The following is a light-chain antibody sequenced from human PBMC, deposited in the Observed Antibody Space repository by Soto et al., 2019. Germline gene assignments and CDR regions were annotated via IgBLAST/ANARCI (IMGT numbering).Light chain of an antibody. CDR1: SSNIGADYD. CDR2: GNS. Sequence: QSVLTQPPSVSGAPGQRVTISCTGSSSNIGADYDVHWYQQLPGTAPKLLIYGNSNRPSGVPDRFSGSKSGTSASLAITGLQAEDEADYYCQSYDCSLSGYVVFGGGTKVTVL. J-gene: IGLJ2*01. CDR3: QSYDCSLSGYVV. V-gene: IGLV1-40*01.